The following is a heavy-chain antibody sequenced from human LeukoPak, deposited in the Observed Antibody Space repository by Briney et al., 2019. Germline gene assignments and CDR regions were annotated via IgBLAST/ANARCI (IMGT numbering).Heavy chain of an antibody. D-gene: IGHD2-15*01. CDR1: GYSFTSYW. V-gene: IGHV5-10-1*01. CDR3: ARPDRGSAFDI. Sequence: GESLKISCKGSGYSFTSYWITWVRQMPGKGLEWRGRIDPSDSYTNYSPSFQGHVTISADKSISTAYLQWSSLKASDTAMYYCARPDRGSAFDIWGQGTMVTVSS. CDR2: IDPSDSYT. J-gene: IGHJ3*02.